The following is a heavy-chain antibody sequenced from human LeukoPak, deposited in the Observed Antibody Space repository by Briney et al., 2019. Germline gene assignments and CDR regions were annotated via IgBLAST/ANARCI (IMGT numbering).Heavy chain of an antibody. CDR1: GGTFSSYA. V-gene: IGHV1-69*05. CDR3: ASAFSRRQKYYDSSGGFDY. Sequence: SVKVSCKASGGTFSSYAISWVRQAPGQGLEWMGGIIPIFGTANYVQKFQGRVTITTDESTSTAYMELSSLRSEDTAVYYRASAFSRRQKYYDSSGGFDYWGQGTLVTVSS. CDR2: IIPIFGTA. D-gene: IGHD3-22*01. J-gene: IGHJ4*02.